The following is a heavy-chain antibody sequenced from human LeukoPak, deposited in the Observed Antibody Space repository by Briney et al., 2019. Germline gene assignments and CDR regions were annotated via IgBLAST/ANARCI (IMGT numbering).Heavy chain of an antibody. CDR2: IIPILGIA. CDR3: ARGGSDDFWSGYYTRGALGY. Sequence: SVKVSCKASGGTFSSYTISWVQQAPGQGLEWMGRIIPILGIANYAQKFQGRVTITADKSTSTAYMELSSLRSEDTAVYYCARGGSDDFWSGYYTRGALGYWGQGTLVTVSS. J-gene: IGHJ4*02. D-gene: IGHD3-3*01. V-gene: IGHV1-69*02. CDR1: GGTFSSYT.